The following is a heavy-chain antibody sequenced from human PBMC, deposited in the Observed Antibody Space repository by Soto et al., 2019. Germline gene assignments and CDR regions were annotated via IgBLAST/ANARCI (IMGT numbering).Heavy chain of an antibody. CDR2: ISGGSSYT. J-gene: IGHJ4*02. CDR1: GFSFGDSY. CDR3: AKTIVAASGYYFDH. V-gene: IGHV3-11*06. Sequence: QVQLVESGGGLVKPGGSLRLACAASGFSFGDSYMSWVRQAPGKGLEWLSYISGGSSYTNYADSVKGRFTSSRDNAKRSLYLQMNSLRADDTVVYYCAKTIVAASGYYFDHWGQGNVVTVSS. D-gene: IGHD2-21*01.